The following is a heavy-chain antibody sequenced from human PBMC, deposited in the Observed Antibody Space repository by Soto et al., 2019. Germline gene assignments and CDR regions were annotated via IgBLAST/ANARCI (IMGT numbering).Heavy chain of an antibody. J-gene: IGHJ4*02. V-gene: IGHV1-69*13. D-gene: IGHD5-18*01. Sequence: ASVKVSCKASGGTFSSYAISWVRQAPGQGLGWLGGFIPIFGTANYAQKFQGRVTITADESTSTAYMELSSLRSEDTAVYYCARDHPQGKRVQLWSHYFDYWGQGTLVTVSS. CDR2: FIPIFGTA. CDR1: GGTFSSYA. CDR3: ARDHPQGKRVQLWSHYFDY.